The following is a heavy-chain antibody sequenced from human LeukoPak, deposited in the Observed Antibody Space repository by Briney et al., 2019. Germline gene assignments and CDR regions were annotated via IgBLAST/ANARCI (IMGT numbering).Heavy chain of an antibody. J-gene: IGHJ4*02. Sequence: GGSLRLSCAASGFTFSSYAMSWVRQAPGKGPEWVSAISGSGGSTYYADSVKGRFTISRDNSKNTLYLQMNSLRAEDTAVYYCAKDLEMATNYYFDYWGQGTLVTVSS. CDR2: ISGSGGST. CDR1: GFTFSSYA. CDR3: AKDLEMATNYYFDY. V-gene: IGHV3-23*01. D-gene: IGHD5-24*01.